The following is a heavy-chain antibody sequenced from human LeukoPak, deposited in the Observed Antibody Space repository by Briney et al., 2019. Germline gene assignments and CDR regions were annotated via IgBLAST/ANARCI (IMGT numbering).Heavy chain of an antibody. V-gene: IGHV4-39*07. CDR1: GGSISSSSYY. D-gene: IGHD1-1*01. CDR2: IYYSGST. CDR3: AREDDQYYFDY. Sequence: SETLSLTCTVSGGSISSSSYYWGWIRRPPGKGLEWIGSIYYSGSTYYNPSLKSRVTISVDTSKNQFSLKLSSVTAADTAVYYCAREDDQYYFDYWGQGTLVTVSS. J-gene: IGHJ4*02.